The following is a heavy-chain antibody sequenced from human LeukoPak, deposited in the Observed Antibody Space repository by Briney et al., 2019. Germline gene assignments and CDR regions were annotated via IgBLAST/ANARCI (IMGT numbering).Heavy chain of an antibody. J-gene: IGHJ4*02. Sequence: SETLSLTCTVSGGSISSYYWSWIRQPAGKGLEWIGRIYTSGSTNYNPSLKSRVTMSVDTSKNQFSLKLSSVTAADTAVYYCARDEGYCSGGSCFYYFDYWGQGTLVTVSS. CDR2: IYTSGST. D-gene: IGHD2-15*01. CDR3: ARDEGYCSGGSCFYYFDY. CDR1: GGSISSYY. V-gene: IGHV4-4*07.